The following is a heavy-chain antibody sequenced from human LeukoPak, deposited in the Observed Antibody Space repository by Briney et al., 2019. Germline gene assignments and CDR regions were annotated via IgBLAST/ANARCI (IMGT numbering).Heavy chain of an antibody. CDR1: GFTFSSYA. D-gene: IGHD3-10*01. CDR2: ISYDGSNK. Sequence: GGSLRLSCAASGFTFSSYAMHWVRQAPGKGLEWVAVISYDGSNKYYADSVKGRFTISRDNAKNSLYLQMNSLRDEDTAVYYCARDRELLVYWGQGTLVTVSS. V-gene: IGHV3-30*04. CDR3: ARDRELLVY. J-gene: IGHJ4*02.